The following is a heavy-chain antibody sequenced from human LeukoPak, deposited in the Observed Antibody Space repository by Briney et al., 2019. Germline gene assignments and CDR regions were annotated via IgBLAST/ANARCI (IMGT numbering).Heavy chain of an antibody. CDR2: IYSGGST. Sequence: PGGSLRLSCAASGFTVSSNYMSWVRQAPGKGLEWVSVIYSGGSTYYADSVKGRFTISRDNSKNTLYLQMNSLRAEDTAVYYCARDYPGYYYDSSGSIYWGQGTLVTVSS. V-gene: IGHV3-66*01. J-gene: IGHJ4*02. CDR1: GFTVSSNY. D-gene: IGHD3-22*01. CDR3: ARDYPGYYYDSSGSIY.